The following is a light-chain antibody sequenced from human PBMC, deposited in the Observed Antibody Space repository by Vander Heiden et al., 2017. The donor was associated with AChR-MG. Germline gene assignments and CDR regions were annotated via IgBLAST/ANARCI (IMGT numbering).Light chain of an antibody. Sequence: SALTQPASVSGSPGQSITISCTGTSSDIGGFNYVYWYQHSSGKAPKLIIYDVSNRPSGVSNRFSGSKSGNTASLTVSGLQAEDEADYYCSSYTSSSTWVFGGGTKLTVL. CDR2: DVS. CDR3: SSYTSSSTWV. CDR1: SSDIGGFNY. J-gene: IGLJ3*02. V-gene: IGLV2-14*03.